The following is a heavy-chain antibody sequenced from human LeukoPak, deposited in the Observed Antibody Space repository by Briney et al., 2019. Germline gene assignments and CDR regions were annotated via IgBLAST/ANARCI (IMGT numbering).Heavy chain of an antibody. J-gene: IGHJ4*02. CDR3: GDLGSAGTAH. D-gene: IGHD3-10*01. CDR2: ISWNSGSI. Sequence: PGGSLRLSCAASGFTFDDYAMHWVRQAPGKGLEWVSGISWNSGSIGYADSVKGRFTISRDNAKNSLYLQMNSLRAEDTAVYYCGDLGSAGTAHWGQGTLVTVSS. CDR1: GFTFDDYA. V-gene: IGHV3-9*01.